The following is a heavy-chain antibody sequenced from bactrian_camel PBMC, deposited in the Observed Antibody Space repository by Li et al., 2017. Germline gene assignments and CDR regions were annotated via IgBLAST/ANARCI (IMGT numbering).Heavy chain of an antibody. CDR2: IRNGGGT. CDR1: GDIIGRYC. CDR3: AAECAPDELGGFRY. Sequence: HVQLVESGGGSVQVGGSLRLSCVASGDIIGRYCMGWFRQIPDREREGVASIRNGGGTYYADSVEGRFTISQDNTKTTVYLQMNNLSPDDTAVYYCAAECAPDELGGFRYWGQGTQVTVS. J-gene: IGHJ6*01. D-gene: IGHD2*01. V-gene: IGHV3S55*01.